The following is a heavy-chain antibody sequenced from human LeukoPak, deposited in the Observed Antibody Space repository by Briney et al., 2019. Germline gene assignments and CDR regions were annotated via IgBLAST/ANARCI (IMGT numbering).Heavy chain of an antibody. CDR3: ARVMVSSGPADY. J-gene: IGHJ4*02. D-gene: IGHD2-8*01. Sequence: GGSLRLSCAASGFTFSSYAMRWARRAPGKGLEHVSGITASGASAYYVESVRGRFTTSRDNSKNTLYLQMNSLRAEDTAIYYCARVMVSSGPADYWGQGTLVTVSS. CDR1: GFTFSSYA. V-gene: IGHV3-23*01. CDR2: ITASGASA.